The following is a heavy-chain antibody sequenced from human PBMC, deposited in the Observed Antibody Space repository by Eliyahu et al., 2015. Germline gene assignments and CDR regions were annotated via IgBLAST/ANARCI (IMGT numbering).Heavy chain of an antibody. CDR3: ARAFGRVATIVDY. V-gene: IGHV4-34*01. Sequence: QVQLQQWGAGLLKPSETLSLTCAVYGGSFSGYYWSWXRQPPGKGLEWIGEINHSGSTNYNPSLKSRVTISVDTSKNQFSLKLSSVTAADTAVYYCARAFGRVATIVDYWGQGTLVTVSS. J-gene: IGHJ4*02. D-gene: IGHD5-12*01. CDR1: GGSFSGYY. CDR2: INHSGST.